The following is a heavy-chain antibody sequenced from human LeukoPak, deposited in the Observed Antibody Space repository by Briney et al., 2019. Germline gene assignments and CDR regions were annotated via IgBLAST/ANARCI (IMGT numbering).Heavy chain of an antibody. J-gene: IGHJ4*02. CDR3: ARSGSSGTFDY. D-gene: IGHD6-19*01. CDR2: ISSSSSYI. Sequence: GGSLRLSCAASGFTFSSYSMNWVRLAPGKGLEWVSSISSSSSYIYYADSVKGRFTISRDNAKNSLYLQMNSLRAEDTAVYYCARSGSSGTFDYWGQGTLVTVSS. V-gene: IGHV3-21*01. CDR1: GFTFSSYS.